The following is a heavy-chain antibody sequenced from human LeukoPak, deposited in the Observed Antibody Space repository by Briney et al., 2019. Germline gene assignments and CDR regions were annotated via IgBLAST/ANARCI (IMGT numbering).Heavy chain of an antibody. CDR1: GGSFSGYY. CDR3: ARHDPVVRDFDY. V-gene: IGHV4-34*01. CDR2: INHSGST. J-gene: IGHJ4*02. D-gene: IGHD2-15*01. Sequence: KPSETLSLTCAVYGGSFSGYYWSWIRQPPGKGLEWIGEINHSGSTNYNPSLKSRVTISVDTSKNQFSLKLSSVTAADTAVYYCARHDPVVRDFDYWGQGTLVTVSS.